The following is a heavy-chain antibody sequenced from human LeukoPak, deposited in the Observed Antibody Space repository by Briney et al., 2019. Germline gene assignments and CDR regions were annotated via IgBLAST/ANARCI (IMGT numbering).Heavy chain of an antibody. CDR1: GFTFSTYS. CDR2: VSGSSDII. J-gene: IGHJ4*02. V-gene: IGHV3-48*04. Sequence: GGSLRLSCAASGFTFSTYSMNWVRQAPSKGLEWVSYVSGSSDIISYADSVKGRFTISRDNAKNSLYLQINSLRAEDTAVYYCARGRNYGEGDYWGRGTLVTVSS. CDR3: ARGRNYGEGDY. D-gene: IGHD4-17*01.